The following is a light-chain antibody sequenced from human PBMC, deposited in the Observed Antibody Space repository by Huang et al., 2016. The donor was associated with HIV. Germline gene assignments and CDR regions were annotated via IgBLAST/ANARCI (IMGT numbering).Light chain of an antibody. CDR2: AAS. CDR3: QQSDSIPRT. J-gene: IGKJ1*01. Sequence: DIQMPQSPSSLSASVGDRVTISCRASQTISKSLNWYQQKPGKAPKLLIYAASNSQTGVTSRFSGSGSGTDFTLTISNLQPEDSATYYCQQSDSIPRTFGQGTRLEIK. V-gene: IGKV1-39*01. CDR1: QTISKS.